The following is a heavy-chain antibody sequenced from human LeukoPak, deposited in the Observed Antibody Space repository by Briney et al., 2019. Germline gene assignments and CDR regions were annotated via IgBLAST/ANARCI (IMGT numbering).Heavy chain of an antibody. D-gene: IGHD3-16*01. CDR1: GFTVSSNY. J-gene: IGHJ3*02. V-gene: IGHV3-66*01. Sequence: GGSLRLSCAASGFTVSSNYMSWVRQAPGKGLEWVSVIYSGGSTYYADSVKGRFTISRDNSKNTLYLQMNSLRPGDTAVYYCARGAATLSVWGSYAFDIWGQGTMVTVSS. CDR2: IYSGGST. CDR3: ARGAATLSVWGSYAFDI.